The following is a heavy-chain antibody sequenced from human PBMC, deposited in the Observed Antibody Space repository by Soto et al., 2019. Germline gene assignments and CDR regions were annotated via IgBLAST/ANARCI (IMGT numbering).Heavy chain of an antibody. CDR1: GFTFSGHA. J-gene: IGHJ6*02. CDR3: ARDGQSLAPYALDV. CDR2: IWYDGSNK. V-gene: IGHV3-33*01. D-gene: IGHD6-19*01. Sequence: QVQVVESGGGVVQPGRSLRLSCTASGFTFSGHAMHWVRQPPGKGREWVAQIWYDGSNKYYADSVKGRVTISRDNSKNTLYVQMDSLRVEDTGVYYCARDGQSLAPYALDVWGQGTSVTVSS.